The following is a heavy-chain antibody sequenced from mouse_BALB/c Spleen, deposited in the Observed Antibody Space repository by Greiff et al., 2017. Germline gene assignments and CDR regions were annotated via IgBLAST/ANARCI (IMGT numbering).Heavy chain of an antibody. CDR3: ARYYRYDGYFDG. V-gene: IGHV3-8*02. CDR1: GDSITSGY. CDR2: ISYSGST. J-gene: IGHJ1*01. Sequence: EVKLMESGPSLVKPSQTLSLTCSVTGDSITSGYWNWIRKFPGNKLEYMGYISYSGSTYYNPSLKSRISITRDTSKNQYYLQLNSVTTEDTATYDCARYYRYDGYFDGWGAGTTVTVSS. D-gene: IGHD2-14*01.